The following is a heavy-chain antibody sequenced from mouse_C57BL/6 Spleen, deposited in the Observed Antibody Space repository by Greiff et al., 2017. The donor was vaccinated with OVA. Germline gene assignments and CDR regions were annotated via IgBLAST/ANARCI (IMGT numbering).Heavy chain of an antibody. CDR3: ARSQLRFPFAY. D-gene: IGHD3-2*02. CDR1: GYTFTSYW. Sequence: QVQLQQPGAELVMPGASVKLSCKASGYTFTSYWMHWVKQRPGQGLEWIGEIDPSDSYTNYNQKFKGKSTLTVDKSSSTAYMQLSRLTSEDSAVYYCARSQLRFPFAYWGQGTLVTVSA. V-gene: IGHV1-69*01. CDR2: IDPSDSYT. J-gene: IGHJ3*01.